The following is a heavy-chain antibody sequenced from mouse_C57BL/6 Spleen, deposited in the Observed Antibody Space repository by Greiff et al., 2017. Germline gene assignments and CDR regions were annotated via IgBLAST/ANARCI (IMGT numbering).Heavy chain of an antibody. D-gene: IGHD1-1*01. V-gene: IGHV3-8*01. CDR3: ARLGDYGSSYGYFDV. J-gene: IGHJ1*03. Sequence: VQLKESGPGLAKPSQTLSLTCSVTGYSITSDYWNWIRKFPGNKLEYMGYISYSGSTYYNPSLKSRISITRDTSKNQYYLQLNSVTTEDTATYYGARLGDYGSSYGYFDVWGTGTTVTVSS. CDR1: GYSITSDY. CDR2: ISYSGST.